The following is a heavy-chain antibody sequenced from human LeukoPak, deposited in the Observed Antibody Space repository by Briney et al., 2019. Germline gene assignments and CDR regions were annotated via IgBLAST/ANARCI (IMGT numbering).Heavy chain of an antibody. Sequence: KPGGSLRLSLAAAGFTFSDYYMSWVRQAPGKGLEWLSYISSSGTTIYYADSVKGQFTISRDNTKNSLYLQMNSLRAEDTAVYYCARTIFGVVITLNYMDVWGKGTTVTVSS. D-gene: IGHD3-3*01. V-gene: IGHV3-11*04. CDR3: ARTIFGVVITLNYMDV. CDR1: GFTFSDYY. CDR2: ISSSGTTI. J-gene: IGHJ6*03.